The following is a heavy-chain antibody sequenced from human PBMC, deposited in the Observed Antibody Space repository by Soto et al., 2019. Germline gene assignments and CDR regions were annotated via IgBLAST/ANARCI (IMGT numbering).Heavy chain of an antibody. J-gene: IGHJ4*02. V-gene: IGHV4-59*01. D-gene: IGHD1-26*01. CDR3: ARYRGGSYDFDY. Sequence: QVQLQESGPGLVKPSETLSLTCTVSGGSISSYYWSWIRQPPGKGLEWIGYIYYSGSTNYNPSLKSRVTIPVDTSKNQFSLKLSSVTAADTAVYYCARYRGGSYDFDYWGQGTLVTVSS. CDR1: GGSISSYY. CDR2: IYYSGST.